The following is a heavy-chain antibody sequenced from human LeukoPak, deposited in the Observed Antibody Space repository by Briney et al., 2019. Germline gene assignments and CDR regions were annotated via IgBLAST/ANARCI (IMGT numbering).Heavy chain of an antibody. Sequence: NTSETLSLTCAVYGGSFSGYYWSWIRQPPGKGLEWIGEINHSGSTNYNPSLKSRVTISVDTSKNQFSLKLSSVTAADTAVYYCARGRFTYYDYVWGSYRSFFDYWGQGTLVTVSS. J-gene: IGHJ4*02. CDR3: ARGRFTYYDYVWGSYRSFFDY. CDR1: GGSFSGYY. V-gene: IGHV4-34*01. D-gene: IGHD3-16*02. CDR2: INHSGST.